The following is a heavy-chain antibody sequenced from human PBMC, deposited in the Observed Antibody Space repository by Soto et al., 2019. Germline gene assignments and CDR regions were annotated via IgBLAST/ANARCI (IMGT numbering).Heavy chain of an antibody. CDR2: ISGGGSST. CDR1: GFTFSSYG. J-gene: IGHJ4*02. V-gene: IGHV3-23*01. Sequence: GSLRLSCAASGFTFSSYGMHWVRQAPGKGLEWVSAISGGGSSTYYADSVKGRFTISRDNSKNTLYLQMNSLRAEDTAVYYCAKESGYPSFDYWGQGTLVTVSS. D-gene: IGHD6-25*01. CDR3: AKESGYPSFDY.